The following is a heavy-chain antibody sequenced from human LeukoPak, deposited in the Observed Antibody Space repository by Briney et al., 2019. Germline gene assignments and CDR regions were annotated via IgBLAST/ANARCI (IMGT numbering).Heavy chain of an antibody. V-gene: IGHV3-23*01. CDR3: AKWGDYDILTGYYVSDF. J-gene: IGHJ4*02. Sequence: GGSLRLSCAASGFIFRNYAMRWVRQAPGKGLEWVSAITGRGDTTYYADSVKGRFTISRDNSKNTLYVEMNTLRAEDTAVYYCAKWGDYDILTGYYVSDFWGQGTLVTVSS. D-gene: IGHD3-9*01. CDR2: ITGRGDTT. CDR1: GFIFRNYA.